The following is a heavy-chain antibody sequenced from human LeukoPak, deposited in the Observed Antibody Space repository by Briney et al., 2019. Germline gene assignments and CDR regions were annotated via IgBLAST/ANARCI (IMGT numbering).Heavy chain of an antibody. Sequence: GASVKVSCKASGYTFTSYYMHWVRQAPGQGLEWMGLISPSGGSTSYAKKVQGRVTMTRDTATSTVYMELSSLRSEDTAVYYCARVILTGYYVGAFDIWGQGTMVTVSS. CDR3: ARVILTGYYVGAFDI. D-gene: IGHD3-9*01. V-gene: IGHV1-46*01. CDR2: ISPSGGST. CDR1: GYTFTSYY. J-gene: IGHJ3*02.